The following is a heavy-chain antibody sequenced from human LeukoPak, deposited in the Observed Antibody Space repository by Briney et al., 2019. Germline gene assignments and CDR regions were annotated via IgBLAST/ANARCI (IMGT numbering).Heavy chain of an antibody. J-gene: IGHJ4*02. V-gene: IGHV4-59*01. D-gene: IGHD3-22*01. CDR2: IYYSGST. Sequence: SETLSLTCTVSGGSISSYYWSWIRQPPGKGLEWIGYIYYSGSTNYNPSLRSRVTISVDTSKNQFSLKLSSVTAADTAVYYCARGSYDSSGYRDWGQGTLVTVSS. CDR1: GGSISSYY. CDR3: ARGSYDSSGYRD.